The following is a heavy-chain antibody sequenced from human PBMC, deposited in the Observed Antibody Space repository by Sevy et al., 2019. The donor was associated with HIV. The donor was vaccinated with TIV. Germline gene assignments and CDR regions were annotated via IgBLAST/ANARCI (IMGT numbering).Heavy chain of an antibody. V-gene: IGHV4-59*01. CDR2: IYYSGST. D-gene: IGHD5-12*01. CDR3: ATYSGYFLSLSRGYYYCYMDV. CDR1: GGSISSYY. J-gene: IGHJ6*03. Sequence: SETLSLTCTVSGGSISSYYWSWIRQPPGKGLEWIGYIYYSGSTNYNPSLKSRVTISVETSKNQFSLKLSSVTAAVTAVYYCATYSGYFLSLSRGYYYCYMDVWGKGTTVTVSS.